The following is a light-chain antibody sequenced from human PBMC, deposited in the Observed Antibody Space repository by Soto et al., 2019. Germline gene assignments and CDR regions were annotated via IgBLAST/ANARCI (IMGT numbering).Light chain of an antibody. CDR2: CAS. V-gene: IGKV3-15*01. Sequence: EIVMTQSPATLSVSPGERATLSCRASQSISSNVGWYQQRPGQAPRLLIYCASTRATGIPARFSGSGSWTEFTLTISSLDSEDSAVYYCQQFNTCRQITFGQGTRLEIK. CDR1: QSISSN. CDR3: QQFNTCRQIT. J-gene: IGKJ5*01.